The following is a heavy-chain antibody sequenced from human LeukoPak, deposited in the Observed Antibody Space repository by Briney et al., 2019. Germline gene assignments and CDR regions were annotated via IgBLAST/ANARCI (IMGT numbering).Heavy chain of an antibody. CDR2: ISYDGSNK. CDR1: GFTFSSNA. Sequence: GGSLRLSCAASGFTFSSNAMHWVRQAPGKGLEWVAIISYDGSNKYYADSVKGRFTISRDKSKNTLYLQMNSLRGEDTAVYYCAKASAMIVVVSKHFDYWGQGTLVTVSS. J-gene: IGHJ4*02. D-gene: IGHD3-22*01. CDR3: AKASAMIVVVSKHFDY. V-gene: IGHV3-30*04.